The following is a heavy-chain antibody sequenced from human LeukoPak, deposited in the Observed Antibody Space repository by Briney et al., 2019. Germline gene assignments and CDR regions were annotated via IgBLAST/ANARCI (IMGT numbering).Heavy chain of an antibody. V-gene: IGHV3-21*04. J-gene: IGHJ4*02. CDR1: GFTFSSYS. Sequence: GGSLRLSCAASGFTFSSYSMNWVRQAPGKGLEWVSSISSSSSYIYYADSVKGRFTISRDNAKNSLYLQMNSLRAEDTAVYYCAKLPYSSGWYPFDYWGQGTLVTVSS. CDR2: ISSSSSYI. D-gene: IGHD6-19*01. CDR3: AKLPYSSGWYPFDY.